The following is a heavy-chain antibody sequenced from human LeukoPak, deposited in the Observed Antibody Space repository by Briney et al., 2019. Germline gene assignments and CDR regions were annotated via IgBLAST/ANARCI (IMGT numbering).Heavy chain of an antibody. CDR1: GASVSSDY. CDR3: GRNLGSGSDH. J-gene: IGHJ4*02. Sequence: SETLSLTCSVSGASVSSDYWNWIRQSPGRGLEWIGYTHYRGDINYNPSLKSRLTMSVDASSNQVSLELSSVTAADAAVYYCGRNLGSGSDHWGQGTLVTVSS. CDR2: THYRGDI. V-gene: IGHV4-59*02. D-gene: IGHD3-10*01.